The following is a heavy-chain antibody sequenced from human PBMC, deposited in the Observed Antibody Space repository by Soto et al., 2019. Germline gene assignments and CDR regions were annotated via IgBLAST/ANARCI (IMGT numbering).Heavy chain of an antibody. CDR1: GGSISSYY. J-gene: IGHJ5*02. CDR3: AREITMVRGVENWFDP. D-gene: IGHD3-10*01. CDR2: IYYSGST. Sequence: SETLSLTCTVSGGSISSYYWSWIRQPPGKGLEWIGYIYYSGSTNYNPSLKSRVTISVDTSKNQFSLKLSSVTAADTAVYYCAREITMVRGVENWFDPWGQGTLVTVSS. V-gene: IGHV4-59*01.